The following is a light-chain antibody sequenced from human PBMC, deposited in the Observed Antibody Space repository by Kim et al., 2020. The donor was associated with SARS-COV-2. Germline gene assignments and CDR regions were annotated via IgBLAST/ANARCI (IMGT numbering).Light chain of an antibody. CDR3: QAWDSSSDVV. CDR2: YDS. CDR1: NIGTKG. J-gene: IGLJ3*02. Sequence: SSELTQPPSLSVAPGKTARITCGGHNIGTKGVHWYQQKPGQAPVLVIYYDSDRPSGIPERFSGSNSGNTATLTISRVEAGDEADYYCQAWDSSSDVVFGGGTQLTVL. V-gene: IGLV3-21*04.